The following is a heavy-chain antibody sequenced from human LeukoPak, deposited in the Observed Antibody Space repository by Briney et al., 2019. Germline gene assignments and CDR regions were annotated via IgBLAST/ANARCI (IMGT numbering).Heavy chain of an antibody. CDR3: ASGPRMVRGVRVYFDY. V-gene: IGHV4-34*01. Sequence: QASETLSLTCAVYGGSFSGYYWSWIRQPPGKGLEWIGEINHSGSTNYNPSLKSRVTISVDTSKNQFSLKLSSVTAADTAVYYCASGPRMVRGVRVYFDYWGQGTLVTVSS. J-gene: IGHJ4*02. CDR1: GGSFSGYY. CDR2: INHSGST. D-gene: IGHD3-10*01.